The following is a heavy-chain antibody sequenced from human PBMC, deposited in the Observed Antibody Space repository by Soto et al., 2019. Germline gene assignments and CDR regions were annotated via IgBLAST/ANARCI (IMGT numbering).Heavy chain of an antibody. J-gene: IGHJ4*02. CDR2: IYHRGDT. CDR1: SASVTSENW. Sequence: SETLSLTCTVSSASVTSENWYNWVRQPPGKGLEWIGEIYHRGDTNFNPSLESRVTISMDKSRNQFSLRLSSVTAADTAIYYCARSCGYYFHYWVQVALVT. V-gene: IGHV4-4*02. CDR3: ARSCGYYFHY.